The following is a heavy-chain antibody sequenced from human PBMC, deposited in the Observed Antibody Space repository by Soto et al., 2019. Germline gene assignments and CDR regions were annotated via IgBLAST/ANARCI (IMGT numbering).Heavy chain of an antibody. CDR2: VSYDGSNE. CDR1: RFTFSNYA. V-gene: IGHV3-30-3*01. J-gene: IGHJ6*02. Sequence: QVQLVESGGGVVQPGRSLRLSCAASRFTFSNYAMHWVRQAPGKGLEWVAVVSYDGSNENYADFVKGRFTISGDNSKNTLYLQIHSLRAEDTAVFYCARDVGATGYYYGLDVWGQGTTVTVSS. D-gene: IGHD1-26*01. CDR3: ARDVGATGYYYGLDV.